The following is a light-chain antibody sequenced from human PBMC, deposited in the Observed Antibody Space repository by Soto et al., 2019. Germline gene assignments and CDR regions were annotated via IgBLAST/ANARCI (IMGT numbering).Light chain of an antibody. V-gene: IGKV1-5*03. CDR2: KAS. CDR1: QSISTW. J-gene: IGKJ4*01. CDR3: HQYNTYPLT. Sequence: DIQMTQSPSTLSASVGDRVTITCRASQSISTWLAWYQQKPGKAPKLLIYKASSLESGVSSRFSGSGSGTEFTLTISSLQPDDFATYYCHQYNTYPLTFCGGTTVEIK.